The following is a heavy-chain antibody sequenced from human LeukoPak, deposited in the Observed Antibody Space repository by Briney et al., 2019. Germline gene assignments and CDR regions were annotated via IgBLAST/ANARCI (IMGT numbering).Heavy chain of an antibody. D-gene: IGHD3-10*02. J-gene: IGHJ6*04. CDR2: LSSSGSTI. CDR1: GFTVSSYE. Sequence: PGGSLSLSCAASGFTVSSYEMNWVRQAPGQGLEWVSYLSSSGSTIYYADSVKGRFTISRDNAKNSLYLQMNSLRAEDTAVYYCAELGITMIGGVWGKRTTVTISS. CDR3: AELGITMIGGV. V-gene: IGHV3-48*03.